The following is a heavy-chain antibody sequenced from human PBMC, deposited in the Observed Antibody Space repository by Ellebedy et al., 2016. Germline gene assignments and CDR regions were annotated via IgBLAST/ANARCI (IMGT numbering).Heavy chain of an antibody. Sequence: GGSLRLSCAASGFTFSSYWMSWVRQAPGKGLEWVANIKQDGSEKYYVDSVKGRFTISRDNAKNSLYLQMNSLRAEDTAVYYCARDWRIAAAGTYSYYYYMDVWGKGTTVTVSS. CDR1: GFTFSSYW. CDR2: IKQDGSEK. J-gene: IGHJ6*03. CDR3: ARDWRIAAAGTYSYYYYMDV. D-gene: IGHD6-13*01. V-gene: IGHV3-7*01.